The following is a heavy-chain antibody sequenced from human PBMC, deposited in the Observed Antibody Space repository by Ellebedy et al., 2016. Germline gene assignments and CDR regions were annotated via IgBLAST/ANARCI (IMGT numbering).Heavy chain of an antibody. V-gene: IGHV3-66*01. CDR3: ARDKRYRSGGSCPCYGMDV. CDR2: LYSGGTI. CDR1: GFIVSTNY. J-gene: IGHJ6*02. D-gene: IGHD2-15*01. Sequence: GESLKISCAASGFIVSTNYMSWVRQAPGKGLEWVATLYSGGTILYADSVRGRFTISRDNSKNTVYLQMSSLRAEDTSVYYCARDKRYRSGGSCPCYGMDVWGQGTTVTVSS.